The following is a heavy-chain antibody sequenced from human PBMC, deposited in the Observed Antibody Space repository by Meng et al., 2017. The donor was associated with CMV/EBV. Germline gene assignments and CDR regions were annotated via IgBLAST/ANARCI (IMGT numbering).Heavy chain of an antibody. D-gene: IGHD2-15*01. CDR1: GYTFTSYG. J-gene: IGHJ4*02. CDR3: ARDPAWSVITPRRGFDY. Sequence: QVQRVKSGVEVKKPGASVKVSCKASGYTFTSYGISWVRQAPGQGLEWMGWISAYNGNTNYAQKLQGRVTMTTDTSTSTAYMELRSLRSDDTAVYYCARDPAWSVITPRRGFDYWGQGTLVTVSS. V-gene: IGHV1-18*01. CDR2: ISAYNGNT.